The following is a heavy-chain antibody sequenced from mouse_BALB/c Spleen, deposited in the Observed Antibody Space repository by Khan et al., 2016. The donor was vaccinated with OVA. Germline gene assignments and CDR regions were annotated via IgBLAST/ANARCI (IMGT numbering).Heavy chain of an antibody. J-gene: IGHJ3*01. CDR1: GYSITSEFA. Sequence: EVQLQESGPGLVKPSQSLSLTCTVTGYSITSEFAWNWIRQFPGNKLEWMGYISYSGNTSYNPSLKSLISITRATSRNQFFLQLNSVTTEDTATYYCARKDYYDYDPFPYWGQGTLVTVSA. V-gene: IGHV3-2*02. CDR2: ISYSGNT. CDR3: ARKDYYDYDPFPY. D-gene: IGHD2-4*01.